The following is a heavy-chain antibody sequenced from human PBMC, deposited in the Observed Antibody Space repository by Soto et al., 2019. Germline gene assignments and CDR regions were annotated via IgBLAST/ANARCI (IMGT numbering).Heavy chain of an antibody. D-gene: IGHD6-19*01. J-gene: IGHJ4*02. CDR1: GYTFTSYY. Sequence: ASVKVSCKASGYTFTSYYMHWVRQAPGQGLEWMGIINPSGGSTSYAQKFQGRVTTTRDTSTSTVYMELSSLRSEDTAVYYCAVADSSGWYVDYWGQGTLVTVSS. CDR3: AVADSSGWYVDY. CDR2: INPSGGST. V-gene: IGHV1-46*01.